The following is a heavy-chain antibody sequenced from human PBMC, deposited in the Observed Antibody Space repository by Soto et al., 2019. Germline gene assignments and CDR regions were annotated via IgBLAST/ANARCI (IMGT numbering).Heavy chain of an antibody. J-gene: IGHJ4*02. CDR2: ISYDGSNK. V-gene: IGHV3-30-3*01. D-gene: IGHD1-26*01. CDR3: ARGGGRSGSYSLTLGY. Sequence: QVQLVESGGGVVQPGRSLRLSCAASGFTFSSYAMHWVRQAPGKGLEWVAVISYDGSNKYYADSVKGRFTISRDNSKNTLYLQMNSLRAEDTPVYYYARGGGRSGSYSLTLGYWGQGTLVTVSS. CDR1: GFTFSSYA.